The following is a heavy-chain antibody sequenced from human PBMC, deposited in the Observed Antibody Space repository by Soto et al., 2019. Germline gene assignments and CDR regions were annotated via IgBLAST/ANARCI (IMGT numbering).Heavy chain of an antibody. J-gene: IGHJ4*02. CDR2: IGDNGVST. CDR1: GFTLGGYA. CDR3: VKYTGRYFDY. V-gene: IGHV3-23*01. D-gene: IGHD1-26*01. Sequence: PGGSLRLSCAASGFTLGGYAMGWVRQAPGKGLEWVSTIGDNGVSTYYADSVRGRFTISRDTSKNSLCLQMNSLRAEDTAVYYCVKYTGRYFDYWGQGALVTVS.